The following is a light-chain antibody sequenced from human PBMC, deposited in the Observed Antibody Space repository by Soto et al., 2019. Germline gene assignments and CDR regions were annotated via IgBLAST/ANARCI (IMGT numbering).Light chain of an antibody. V-gene: IGKV1-5*03. J-gene: IGKJ1*01. CDR3: QQYSTWT. CDR2: KAS. CDR1: QSISSW. Sequence: DITLTPAEATRSATFEDIVPFHWRASQSISSWLAWYQQKPGKAPKLLIYKASSLESGVPSRFSGSGSGTEFTLTISSLQPDDFAPYYCQQYSTWTFGQGTKVDIK.